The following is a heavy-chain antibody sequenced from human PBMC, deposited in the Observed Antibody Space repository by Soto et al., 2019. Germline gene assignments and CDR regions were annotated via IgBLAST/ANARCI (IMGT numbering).Heavy chain of an antibody. CDR3: RSLYYDILSGYYREGLGALDI. Sequence: QVQLQESGPGLVKPSQTLSLTCTVSGGSISSGGYYWSWIRQHPGKGLEWIGYIYYSGSTYYNPSVKHRVPRSVDTSNNQLSRKLSSLTAAEKAVYYCRSLYYDILSGYYREGLGALDIWGQGTMVPVSS. D-gene: IGHD3-9*01. CDR2: IYYSGST. V-gene: IGHV4-31*03. J-gene: IGHJ3*02. CDR1: GGSISSGGYY.